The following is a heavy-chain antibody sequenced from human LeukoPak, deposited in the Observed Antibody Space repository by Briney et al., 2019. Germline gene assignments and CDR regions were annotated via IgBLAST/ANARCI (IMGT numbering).Heavy chain of an antibody. CDR1: GFSFTSSGVG. V-gene: IGHV2-5*01. Sequence: SGPTLVNPTQTLTLTCTFSGFSFTSSGVGVVWLRQPPGKALEWLALIYWSDGKRYSPSLKSRLTITKDTSKNQVVLTMTNMDPVDTATYYCAHTYYVVIFDYWGQGTLVTVSS. CDR3: AHTYYVVIFDY. J-gene: IGHJ4*02. D-gene: IGHD3-10*02. CDR2: IYWSDGK.